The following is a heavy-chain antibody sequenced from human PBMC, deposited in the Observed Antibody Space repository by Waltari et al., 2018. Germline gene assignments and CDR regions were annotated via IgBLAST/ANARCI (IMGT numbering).Heavy chain of an antibody. V-gene: IGHV4-39*01. CDR2: MSYSGAT. CDR3: ATYIGASVGTAAYDV. CDR1: GVSITTTRHY. J-gene: IGHJ3*01. D-gene: IGHD5-12*01. Sequence: QLQLQESGPGLVKPSETLSLTCSVSGVSITTTRHYWGWIRQPPGQGLEWIGTMSYSGATYSSPSLKSRVTISRETSKNQLSLRLGSVTAADTAVYYCATYIGASVGTAAYDVWGQGTMVTVSA.